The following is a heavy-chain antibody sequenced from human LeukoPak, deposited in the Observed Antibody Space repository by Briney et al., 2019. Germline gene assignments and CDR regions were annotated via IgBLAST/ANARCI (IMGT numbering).Heavy chain of an antibody. J-gene: IGHJ4*02. D-gene: IGHD2/OR15-2a*01. Sequence: GGSLRLSCAASGFTFSSYSMNWVRQAPGKGLEWVSYISSSSSTIKYADSVKGRFTISRDNAKNPLHLQMNSLRDEDTAVYYCARHLSTFLDYWGQGTLVTASS. V-gene: IGHV3-48*02. CDR2: ISSSSSTI. CDR3: ARHLSTFLDY. CDR1: GFTFSSYS.